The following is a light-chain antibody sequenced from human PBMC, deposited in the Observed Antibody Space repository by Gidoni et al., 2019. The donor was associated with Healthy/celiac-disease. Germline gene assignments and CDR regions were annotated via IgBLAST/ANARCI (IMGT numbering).Light chain of an antibody. CDR2: AAS. CDR1: QSTSSY. J-gene: IGKJ2*01. Sequence: DIQLTQSPSSLSASVGDRVTITCRASQSTSSYLNWYQQKPGKAPKLLIYAASSLQSGVPSRFSGSGSGADFTLTISRLKTEDFATYYCQQSYSTPYSFGQXTKLEVK. V-gene: IGKV1-39*01. CDR3: QQSYSTPYS.